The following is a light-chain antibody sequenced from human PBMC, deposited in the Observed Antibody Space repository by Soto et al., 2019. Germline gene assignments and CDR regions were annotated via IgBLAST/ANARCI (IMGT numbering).Light chain of an antibody. CDR2: GAS. CDR3: QQYGDSPPYT. J-gene: IGKJ2*01. CDR1: QSISSSY. V-gene: IGKV3-20*01. Sequence: EIVLTQSPGTLSLSPGERATLSCRASQSISSSYLDWYQHKPGQAPRLLIYGASSRATGIPDRFSGSGSGTDFTLTISRLEPEDFAVYYCQQYGDSPPYTFGQGTKLEI.